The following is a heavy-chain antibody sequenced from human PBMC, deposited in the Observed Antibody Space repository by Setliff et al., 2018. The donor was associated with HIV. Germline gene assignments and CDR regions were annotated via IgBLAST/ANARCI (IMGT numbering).Heavy chain of an antibody. V-gene: IGHV4-4*09. CDR2: IYTSGSA. J-gene: IGHJ6*03. Sequence: SETLSLTCTVAGGSINTYYWSWIRQPPGKGLEWIGYIYTSGSANYGPSLKSRVTISVDTSKNQFSLKLSSVTAAATAVYYCARETYYYDNPQYYYYYMDVWGKGTTVTVSS. CDR1: GGSINTYY. CDR3: ARETYYYDNPQYYYYYMDV. D-gene: IGHD3-22*01.